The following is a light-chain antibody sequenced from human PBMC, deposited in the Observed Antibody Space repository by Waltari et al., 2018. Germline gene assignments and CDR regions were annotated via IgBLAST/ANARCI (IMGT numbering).Light chain of an antibody. CDR2: GTG. CDR3: QSYDRSLSGGYV. CDR1: SSNIGAGSE. V-gene: IGLV1-40*01. Sequence: QSVLTQPPSVSGAPGQRVTISCTGSSSNIGAGSEVHWYQRLPGSAPKLPTYGTGKRPAGVPERFSGSKSGTSAYMAITGLQAEDEADYYCQSYDRSLSGGYVFGTGTRVIVL. J-gene: IGLJ1*01.